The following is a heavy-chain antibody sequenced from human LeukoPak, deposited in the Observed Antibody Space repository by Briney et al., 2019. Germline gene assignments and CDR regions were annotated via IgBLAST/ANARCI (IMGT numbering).Heavy chain of an antibody. J-gene: IGHJ6*03. V-gene: IGHV4-59*02. CDR3: ARVTQVLRFLEWDDRAYYMDV. CDR2: IYYSGST. D-gene: IGHD3-3*01. CDR1: GGSVNRYY. Sequence: PSETLSLTCTVSGGSVNRYYWSWIRQPPGKGLEWIGYIYYSGSTNYNPSLKSRVTISVDTSKNQFSLKLSSVTAADTAVYYCARVTQVLRFLEWDDRAYYMDVWGKGTTVTVSS.